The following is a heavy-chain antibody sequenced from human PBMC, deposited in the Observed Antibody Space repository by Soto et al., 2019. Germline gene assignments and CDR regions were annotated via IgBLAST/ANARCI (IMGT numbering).Heavy chain of an antibody. CDR3: VRSRWLYAIDY. CDR2: ISSDGIEK. D-gene: IGHD4-17*01. J-gene: IGHJ4*01. CDR1: GFTFSSYG. V-gene: IGHV3-30*03. Sequence: GGSLRLSCAASGFTFSSYGMHWVRQAPDKGLEWVAVISSDGIEKYYADSVKGRFTISRDNAKDSLSLQMNSLRAEDTAVYYCVRSRWLYAIDYWGHGSLVTVSS.